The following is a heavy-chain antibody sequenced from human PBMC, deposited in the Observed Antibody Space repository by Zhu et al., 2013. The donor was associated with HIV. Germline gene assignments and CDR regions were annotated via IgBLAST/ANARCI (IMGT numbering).Heavy chain of an antibody. V-gene: IGHV1-8*01. Sequence: QVQLVQSGAEVKKPGASVKVSCEASGYNFNDYDVNWVRQAPGQGLEWMGWIITESGKTGYSQKFQGRLTITRDTSINTAYMELTSVTHEDTAVYYCARDGGGLDHWGQGTLVAVSS. CDR1: GYNFNDYD. CDR2: IITESGKT. CDR3: ARDGGGLDH. J-gene: IGHJ4*02. D-gene: IGHD2-2*03.